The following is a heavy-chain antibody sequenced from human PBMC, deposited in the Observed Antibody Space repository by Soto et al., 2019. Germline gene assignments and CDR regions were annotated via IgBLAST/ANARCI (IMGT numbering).Heavy chain of an antibody. CDR1: GFTFSNAW. Sequence: EVQLVESGGGLVKPGGSLRLSCAASGFTFSNAWMSWVRQAPGKGLEWVGRIKSKTDGGTTDYAEPVKGRFTISRDDSKNTLYLQMNSLKTEDTAVDYCTTDGLVVAAAFDIWGQGTMVTVSS. J-gene: IGHJ3*02. CDR2: IKSKTDGGTT. V-gene: IGHV3-15*01. D-gene: IGHD2-15*01. CDR3: TTDGLVVAAAFDI.